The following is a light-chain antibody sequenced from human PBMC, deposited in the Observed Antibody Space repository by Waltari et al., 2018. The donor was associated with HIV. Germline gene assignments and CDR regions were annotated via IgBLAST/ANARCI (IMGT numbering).Light chain of an antibody. CDR1: SSDVGDNDY. CDR3: CSYAGSDTFVV. CDR2: DVT. J-gene: IGLJ2*01. Sequence: HSALTQPASVSGSPGQSLTISCSGSSSDVGDNDYVSWYQQYPGKAPKLILYDVTKRPSGVSYRFAGSKSGNAASLTISGLQAEDEAEYYCCSYAGSDTFVVFGGGTRLTVL. V-gene: IGLV2-23*02.